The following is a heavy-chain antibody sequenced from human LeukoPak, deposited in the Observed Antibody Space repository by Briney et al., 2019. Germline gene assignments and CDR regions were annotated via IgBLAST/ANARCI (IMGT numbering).Heavy chain of an antibody. D-gene: IGHD2-15*01. CDR3: AKDVGCSGGICYSSRYYGMDV. J-gene: IGHJ6*02. V-gene: IGHV3-9*01. Sequence: PGRSLRLSCAASGFTFDDYAMHWVRQAPGKGLEWVSGISWNSGSKGYADSVKGRFTISRDNAKNSLYLQMNSLRAEDTALYYCAKDVGCSGGICYSSRYYGMDVWGQGTTVIVS. CDR1: GFTFDDYA. CDR2: ISWNSGSK.